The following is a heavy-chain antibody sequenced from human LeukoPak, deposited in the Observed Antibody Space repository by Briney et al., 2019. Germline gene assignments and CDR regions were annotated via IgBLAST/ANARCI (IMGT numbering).Heavy chain of an antibody. J-gene: IGHJ4*02. Sequence: GASVKVSCKVSGYTLTELSMHWVRQTPGKGLEWMGGFDPEDGETIYAQKFQGRVTMTEDTSTDTAYMELSSLRSEDTAVYYCATALYYDSSGYYRPFDYWGQGTLVTVSS. CDR1: GYTLTELS. D-gene: IGHD3-22*01. V-gene: IGHV1-24*01. CDR3: ATALYYDSSGYYRPFDY. CDR2: FDPEDGET.